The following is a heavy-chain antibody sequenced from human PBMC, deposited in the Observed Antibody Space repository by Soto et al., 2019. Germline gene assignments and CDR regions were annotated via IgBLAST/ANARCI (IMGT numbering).Heavy chain of an antibody. J-gene: IGHJ4*02. Sequence: QVQLQESGPGLVKPSETLSLTCTVSGGSITSDYWSWIRQPPGKGLEWIGYIYYSGNINYNPSLNSRFIISVDTSTNQFSLKLSSVSAADTAVYYCARGGSGSGFDYWGQGTLVTVSS. CDR1: GGSITSDY. D-gene: IGHD6-19*01. CDR2: IYYSGNI. V-gene: IGHV4-59*01. CDR3: ARGGSGSGFDY.